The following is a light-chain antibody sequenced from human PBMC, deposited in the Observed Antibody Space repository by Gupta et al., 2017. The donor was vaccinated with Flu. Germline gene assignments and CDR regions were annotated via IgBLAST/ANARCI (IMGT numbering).Light chain of an antibody. CDR3: QQYNNWPWT. CDR1: QGISSD. Sequence: PPTLSVSPGEGATLSCRASQGISSDLAWYQQKPGQAPRLLMYITSTRATGIPARFSGSGSETEFTLTISSLQSEDCAIYYCQQYNNWPWTFGRGTKVEI. J-gene: IGKJ1*01. CDR2: ITS. V-gene: IGKV3-15*01.